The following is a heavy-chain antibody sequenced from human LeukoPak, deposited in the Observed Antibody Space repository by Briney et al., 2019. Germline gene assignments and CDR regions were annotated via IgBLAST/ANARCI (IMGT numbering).Heavy chain of an antibody. CDR1: GGSFSGYY. D-gene: IGHD3-22*01. CDR3: ARNYDSSGSHFDY. CDR2: INHSGST. Sequence: SETLSLTCAVYGGSFSGYYWSWIRQPPGKGLEWIGEINHSGSTNYNPSLKSRVTISVDTSKNQFSLKLSSVTAADTAVYYCARNYDSSGSHFDYWGQGTLVTVSS. J-gene: IGHJ4*02. V-gene: IGHV4-34*01.